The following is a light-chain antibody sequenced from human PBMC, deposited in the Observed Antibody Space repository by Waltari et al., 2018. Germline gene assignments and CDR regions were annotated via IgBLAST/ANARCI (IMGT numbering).Light chain of an antibody. J-gene: IGKJ1*01. CDR1: QSLLHSNGNTY. Sequence: EIVMTQSPLSLSVTPGQPASLPCISSQSLLHSNGNTYLYWFLQKPGQPPQLLIYEVSKLFFGVSDRFSGGGSGTEFTLKISRVEAEDVGIYYCMQGTQFPRTFGQGTRVEIK. CDR2: EVS. V-gene: IGKV2D-29*01. CDR3: MQGTQFPRT.